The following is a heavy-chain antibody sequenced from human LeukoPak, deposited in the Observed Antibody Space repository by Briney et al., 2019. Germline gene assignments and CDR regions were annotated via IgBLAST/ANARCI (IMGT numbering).Heavy chain of an antibody. CDR3: ARLYYDSSGYYFNYFDY. CDR2: SIPIFGTA. D-gene: IGHD3-22*01. CDR1: GGTFSSYA. J-gene: IGHJ4*02. V-gene: IGHV1-69*05. Sequence: ASVKVSCKASGGTFSSYAISWVRQAPGQGLEWMGGSIPIFGTANYAQKFQGRVTITTDESTSTAYMELRSLRSEDTAVYYCARLYYDSSGYYFNYFDYWGQGTLVTVSS.